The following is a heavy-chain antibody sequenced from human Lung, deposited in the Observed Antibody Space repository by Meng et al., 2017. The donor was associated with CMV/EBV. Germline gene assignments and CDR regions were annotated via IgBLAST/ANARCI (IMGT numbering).Heavy chain of an antibody. Sequence: GFPVSSNYMSWVRQAPGKGLEWVSVLYSGGSTNYADSVKGRFTISRDNSKNTLYLQMNSLRAEDTAVYYCARDRLFYGYGEHWYFDLWGRGTLVTVSS. CDR2: LYSGGST. CDR1: GFPVSSNY. V-gene: IGHV3-66*02. J-gene: IGHJ2*01. D-gene: IGHD4-17*01. CDR3: ARDRLFYGYGEHWYFDL.